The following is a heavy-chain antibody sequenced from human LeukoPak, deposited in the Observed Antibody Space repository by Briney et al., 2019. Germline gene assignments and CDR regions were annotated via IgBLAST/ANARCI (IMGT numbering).Heavy chain of an antibody. CDR3: ARVRRYCSSTSCYTYYYYGIDV. CDR1: GFTFSSYA. Sequence: GGSLRLSCAASGFTFSSYAMHWVRQAPGKGLEWVAVITYNGSNKYYADSVKGRFTISRDNSNNTLYLQMNRLRAEDKAVYYCARVRRYCSSTSCYTYYYYGIDVWGQGTTVTVSS. D-gene: IGHD2-2*02. CDR2: ITYNGSNK. J-gene: IGHJ6*02. V-gene: IGHV3-30-3*01.